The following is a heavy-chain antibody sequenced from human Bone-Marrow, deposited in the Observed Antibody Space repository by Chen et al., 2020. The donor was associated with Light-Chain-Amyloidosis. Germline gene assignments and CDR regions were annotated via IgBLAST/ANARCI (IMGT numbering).Heavy chain of an antibody. V-gene: IGHV1-46*01. CDR3: ARAPSSGYEHVLGSHNYALDV. D-gene: IGHD5-12*01. Sequence: QVQLLQSGAEVKRPGASVTVSCKASGDTFTSYYIHCVRQGPGQGLEWMGMIDPSGGITTYAQKFQGRVTMTRDTSTSTVYMDLSSLKSEDTAVYYCARAPSSGYEHVLGSHNYALDVWGQGTTVTVSS. CDR1: GDTFTSYY. CDR2: IDPSGGIT. J-gene: IGHJ6*02.